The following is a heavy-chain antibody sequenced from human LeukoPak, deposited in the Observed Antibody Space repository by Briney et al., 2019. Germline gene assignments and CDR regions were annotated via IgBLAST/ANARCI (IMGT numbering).Heavy chain of an antibody. CDR2: INSDGTST. CDR1: GFTFSSYW. CDR3: ARDSRVSGTIDY. J-gene: IGHJ4*02. D-gene: IGHD1-1*01. V-gene: IGHV3-74*01. Sequence: GGSLRLSCAASGFTFSSYWMHWVRQAPGKGLXXXXRINSDGTSTSYADSVKGRFTISRDNAKNTLYLQMNSLRAEDTAVYYCARDSRVSGTIDYWGQGTLVTVSS.